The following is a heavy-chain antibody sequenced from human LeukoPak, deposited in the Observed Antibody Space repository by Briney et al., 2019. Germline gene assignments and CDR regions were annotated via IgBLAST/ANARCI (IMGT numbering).Heavy chain of an antibody. CDR3: ARDMGGYTGN. J-gene: IGHJ4*02. CDR2: ISGSGGST. Sequence: GGSLRLSCAASGFTFSSYAMSWVRQAPGKGLEWVSAISGSGGSTYYADSVKGRFTISRDNAKNSLYLQMNSLRAEDTAVYYCARDMGGYTGNWGQGTLVTVSS. CDR1: GFTFSSYA. D-gene: IGHD5-12*01. V-gene: IGHV3-23*01.